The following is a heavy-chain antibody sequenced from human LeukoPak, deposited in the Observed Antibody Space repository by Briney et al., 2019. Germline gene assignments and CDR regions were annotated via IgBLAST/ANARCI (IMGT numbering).Heavy chain of an antibody. CDR1: GGSISSYY. Sequence: SETLSLTCTVSGGSISSYYWSWIRQPPGKGQEWSVYIYYSGSTNYNPSLKSRVTISVDTSKSQFSLKLSSVTAADTAVYYCARVDAAAGRRSLSWFDPRGQGTLVTVSS. CDR2: IYYSGST. CDR3: ARVDAAAGRRSLSWFDP. V-gene: IGHV4-59*01. D-gene: IGHD6-13*01. J-gene: IGHJ5*02.